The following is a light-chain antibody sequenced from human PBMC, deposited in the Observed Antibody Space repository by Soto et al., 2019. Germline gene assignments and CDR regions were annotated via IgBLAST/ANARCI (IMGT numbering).Light chain of an antibody. CDR2: GAS. CDR1: QSVSNA. CDR3: QHCNDWPYT. V-gene: IGKV3-15*01. J-gene: IGKJ2*01. Sequence: ELVMTQSPGTLSVSPGEGATLSCRASQSVSNALAWYQQKPGQAPRLLIYGASTRATGIPARFSGTGSGTEFTLTISSLQSEYFAVYFCQHCNDWPYTFGQGTKVDIK.